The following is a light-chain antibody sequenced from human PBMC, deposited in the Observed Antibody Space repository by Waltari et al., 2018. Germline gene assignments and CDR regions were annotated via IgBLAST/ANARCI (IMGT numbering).Light chain of an antibody. CDR3: QQYNRFSP. Sequence: DIQMTQSPSTVSASLGDRVTITCRASQNLNTFLSWYQQKPGAVPKVLIYDASTLQSGVPSRFSGSGSGTEFTLTIDSLQPDDFATYYCQQYNRFSPFGQGTNVEVK. V-gene: IGKV1-5*01. CDR1: QNLNTF. J-gene: IGKJ1*01. CDR2: DAS.